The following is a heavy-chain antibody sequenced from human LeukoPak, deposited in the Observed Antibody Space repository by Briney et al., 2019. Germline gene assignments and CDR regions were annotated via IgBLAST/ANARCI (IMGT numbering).Heavy chain of an antibody. V-gene: IGHV4-39*01. Sequence: PSETLSLTCTVSGGSISSSSYYWGWIRQPPGKGLEWIGSIYYSGSTYYNPSLKSRVTISVDTSKNQFSLKLSSVTAADTAVYYCPTHPDSSTWYGPWFDPWGQGTLVTV. CDR2: IYYSGST. CDR3: PTHPDSSTWYGPWFDP. J-gene: IGHJ5*02. CDR1: GGSISSSSYY. D-gene: IGHD6-13*01.